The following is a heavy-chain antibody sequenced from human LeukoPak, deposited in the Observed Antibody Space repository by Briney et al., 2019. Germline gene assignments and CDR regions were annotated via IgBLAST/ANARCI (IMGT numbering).Heavy chain of an antibody. CDR2: INPNGGST. V-gene: IGHV1-46*01. CDR3: ARAHPLATVEAFDI. D-gene: IGHD5-12*01. CDR1: GYTFTRYY. Sequence: ASVTVSCKASGYTFTRYYMHWVRQAPGQGLEWMGIINPNGGSTSYAHKFQGRVTITRDTSTSTVYMELSSLRSEDTAVYYCARAHPLATVEAFDIWGQGTMVSVSS. J-gene: IGHJ3*02.